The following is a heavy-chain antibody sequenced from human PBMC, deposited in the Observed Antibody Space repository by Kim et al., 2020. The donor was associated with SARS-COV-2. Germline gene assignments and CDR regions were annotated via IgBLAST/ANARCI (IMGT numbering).Heavy chain of an antibody. J-gene: IGHJ4*02. D-gene: IGHD3-10*01. V-gene: IGHV3-23*01. CDR2: K. CDR3: ASGAGRGYFDY. Sequence: KYYADSVKGRFTMSRDNSKNTLYLEMNSLRAEDTAVYYCASGAGRGYFDYWGQGTLVTVSS.